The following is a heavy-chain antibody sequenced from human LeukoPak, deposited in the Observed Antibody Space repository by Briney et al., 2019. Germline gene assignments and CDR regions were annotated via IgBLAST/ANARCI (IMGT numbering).Heavy chain of an antibody. V-gene: IGHV4-38-2*02. CDR2: IKHRGPS. Sequence: PSETLSLTCSVSGSSISSDYYWGWVRQPPGKGLEWIGSIKHRGPSYYNPSPKSRLTISVDTSKNQFSLQLSSVTAADTAVYYCARVVGATSIDYSGQGILVTASS. CDR3: ARVVGATSIDY. CDR1: GSSISSDYY. J-gene: IGHJ4*02. D-gene: IGHD2-15*01.